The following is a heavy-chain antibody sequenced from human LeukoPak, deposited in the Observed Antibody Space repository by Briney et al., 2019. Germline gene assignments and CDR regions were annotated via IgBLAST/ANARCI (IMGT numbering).Heavy chain of an antibody. CDR3: ARGNILTGYCFDF. J-gene: IGHJ4*02. D-gene: IGHD3-9*01. Sequence: PSETLSLTCAVYGGSITGYYWSWIRQTPGRGLEWVGEIHYSGATSYNPSLKSRATISTDASKNQFSLRLSSVTAADTAVYYCARGNILTGYCFDFWGQGALVTVSS. CDR1: GGSITGYY. V-gene: IGHV4-34*01. CDR2: IHYSGAT.